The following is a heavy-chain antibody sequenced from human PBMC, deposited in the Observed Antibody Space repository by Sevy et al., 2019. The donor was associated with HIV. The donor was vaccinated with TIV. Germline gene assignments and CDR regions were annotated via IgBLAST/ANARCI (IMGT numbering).Heavy chain of an antibody. CDR3: ARVARFLEWLFRDSTPPHYFDY. D-gene: IGHD3-3*01. CDR1: GYSISSGYY. Sequence: SETLSLTCTVSGYSISSGYYWGWIRQPPGKGLEWIGSLYHSGSTYYNPSLQSRVTISVDTSKNQFSVKLSPVTAADTAVYFCARVARFLEWLFRDSTPPHYFDYWGQGTLVTVSS. CDR2: LYHSGST. V-gene: IGHV4-38-2*02. J-gene: IGHJ4*02.